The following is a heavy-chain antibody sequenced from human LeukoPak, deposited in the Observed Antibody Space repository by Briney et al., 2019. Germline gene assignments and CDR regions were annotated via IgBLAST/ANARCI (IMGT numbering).Heavy chain of an antibody. J-gene: IGHJ4*02. CDR1: GGSISSYY. CDR2: IYYSGST. CDR3: ARLRDYDSSGYYYPNFDY. V-gene: IGHV4-59*08. D-gene: IGHD3-22*01. Sequence: PSETLSLTCTVSGGSISSYYWSWIRQPPGKGLEWIGYIYYSGSTNYNPSLKSRVTISVDTSKNQFSLKLSSVTAADTAMYYCARLRDYDSSGYYYPNFDYWGQGTLVTVSS.